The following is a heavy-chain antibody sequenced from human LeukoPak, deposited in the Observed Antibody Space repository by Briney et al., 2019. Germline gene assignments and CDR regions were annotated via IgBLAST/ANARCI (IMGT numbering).Heavy chain of an antibody. CDR3: ARGNYGPGSYYVVDFDY. CDR2: IYHTGNT. CDR1: NDSIRNYY. Sequence: SETLSLTCSVSNDSIRNYYWSWIRQPPGKALEWIGYIYHTGNTNYNPSLKSRLTMSIDTSKNQFSLNLNSVTAADTAVYYCARGNYGPGSYYVVDFDYWGQGTLVTVSS. J-gene: IGHJ4*02. V-gene: IGHV4-59*01. D-gene: IGHD3-10*01.